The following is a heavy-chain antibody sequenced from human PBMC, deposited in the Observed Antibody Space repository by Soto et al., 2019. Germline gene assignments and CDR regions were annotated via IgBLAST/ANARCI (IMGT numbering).Heavy chain of an antibody. Sequence: EALLVESGGGLVQPGGSLRLSCAASGFNFNFYWMHWVRQAPGKGLVWVSRISGDGTITNYADSVKGRFTISRDNAKNTLFLQKDSLRVEDTAVYYCVRDSPTNLEDPDTVASWFAPWGQGPQVTVSS. J-gene: IGHJ5*02. CDR2: ISGDGTIT. CDR3: VRDSPTNLEDPDTVASWFAP. V-gene: IGHV3-74*01. D-gene: IGHD5-12*01. CDR1: GFNFNFYW.